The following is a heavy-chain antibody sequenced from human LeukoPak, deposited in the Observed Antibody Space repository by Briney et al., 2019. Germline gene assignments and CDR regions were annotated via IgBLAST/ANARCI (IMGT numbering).Heavy chain of an antibody. Sequence: SQTLSLTCTVSGDSISSGSYYWSWIRQPAGKELEWIGRIYTTGSTNYNPSLKSRVTISVDTSKNQFSLKLSSVTAADTAVYYCARRSSLLWFGELLSDYFDYWGQGTLVTVSS. D-gene: IGHD3-10*01. CDR3: ARRSSLLWFGELLSDYFDY. CDR2: IYTTGST. CDR1: GDSISSGSYY. J-gene: IGHJ4*02. V-gene: IGHV4-61*02.